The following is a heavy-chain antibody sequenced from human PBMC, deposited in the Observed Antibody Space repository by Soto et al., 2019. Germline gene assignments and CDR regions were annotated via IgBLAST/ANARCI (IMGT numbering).Heavy chain of an antibody. CDR1: GGSIISSSYY. CDR2: IYYSGST. J-gene: IGHJ4*02. CDR3: AAHPHYYDSSGYYYDLDY. Sequence: PSETLSLTCTVSGGSIISSSYYWVWIRQPPGKGLEWIGSIYYSGSTYYNPSLKSRVTISVDTSKNQFSLKLSSVTAADTAVYYCAAHPHYYDSSGYYYDLDYWGQGTLVTVSS. V-gene: IGHV4-39*01. D-gene: IGHD3-22*01.